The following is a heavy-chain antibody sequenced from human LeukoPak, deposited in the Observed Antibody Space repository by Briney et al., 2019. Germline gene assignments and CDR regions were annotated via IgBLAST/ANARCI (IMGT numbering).Heavy chain of an antibody. CDR2: FDPEDGET. D-gene: IGHD1-26*01. CDR1: GYTLTELS. J-gene: IGHJ4*02. V-gene: IGHV1-24*01. CDR3: AKGFLVGAIHYFDY. Sequence: ASVKVSCKVSGYTLTELSMHWVRQAPGKGLEWMGGFDPEDGETIYAQKFQGRVTMTEDTSTDTAYMELSSLRSEDTALYYCAKGFLVGAIHYFDYWGQGTLVTVSS.